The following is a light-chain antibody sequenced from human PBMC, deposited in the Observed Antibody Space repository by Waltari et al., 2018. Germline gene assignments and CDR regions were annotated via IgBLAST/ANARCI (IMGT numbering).Light chain of an antibody. V-gene: IGLV1-51*01. CDR2: ENF. CDR3: ATWDSSLSAGV. CDR1: SSNIGINS. J-gene: IGLJ1*01. Sequence: QSVLTQPPSVSAAPGQMVSISCSGSSSNIGINSVSWYQKLPETAPKLLLYENFPRPSRIPHRFSGSKSGTSATLDITGLRTGDEGDYYCATWDSSLSAGVFGTGTKVTVL.